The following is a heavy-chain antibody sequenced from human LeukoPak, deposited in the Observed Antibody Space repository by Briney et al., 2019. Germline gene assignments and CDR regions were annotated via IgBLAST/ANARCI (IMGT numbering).Heavy chain of an antibody. D-gene: IGHD3-16*01. J-gene: IGHJ4*02. Sequence: ASVKVSCKASGYTFTSYGISWVRQAPGQGLEWMGWISAYNGNTNYAQKFQGRVTMTRDTSISTAYMELSRLRSDDTAVYYCARAATRGLDYWGQGTLVTVSS. V-gene: IGHV1-18*01. CDR1: GYTFTSYG. CDR3: ARAATRGLDY. CDR2: ISAYNGNT.